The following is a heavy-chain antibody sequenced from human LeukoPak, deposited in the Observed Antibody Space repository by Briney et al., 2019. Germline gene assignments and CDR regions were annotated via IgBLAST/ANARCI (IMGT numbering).Heavy chain of an antibody. D-gene: IGHD2-2*01. CDR2: IIPILGIA. V-gene: IGHV1-69*04. CDR1: GGTFSSYA. Sequence: ASVKVSCKASGGTFSSYAISWVRQAPGQGFEWMGRIIPILGIANYAQKFQGRVTITADKSTSTAYMELSSLRSEDTAVYYCARDPEVVPAAYFDYWGQGTLVTVSS. CDR3: ARDPEVVPAAYFDY. J-gene: IGHJ4*02.